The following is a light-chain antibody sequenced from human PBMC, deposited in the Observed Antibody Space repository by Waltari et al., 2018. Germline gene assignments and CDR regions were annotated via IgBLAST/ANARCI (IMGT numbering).Light chain of an antibody. Sequence: TVVTQEPSMSVSPGGTVTLTCALSSGSISSTSYATWYQQTPGQAPRTLVYKGNSRSSGVPDRFSGSILGNKAALTITGAQADDDSDYYCSLYMGSGIWVFGGGTKLTVL. CDR2: KGN. J-gene: IGLJ3*02. V-gene: IGLV8-61*01. CDR1: SGSISSTSY. CDR3: SLYMGSGIWV.